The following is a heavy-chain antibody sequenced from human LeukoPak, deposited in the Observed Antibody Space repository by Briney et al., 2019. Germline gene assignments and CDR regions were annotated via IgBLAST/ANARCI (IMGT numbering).Heavy chain of an antibody. J-gene: IGHJ4*02. CDR3: ARDRVGATSNFDY. D-gene: IGHD1-26*01. CDR1: GCSVSSGSYY. CDR2: IYYSGST. Sequence: PSETLSLTCTVSGCSVSSGSYYWSWIRQPPGKGLEWIGYIYYSGSTNYNPSLKSRVTISVDTSKNQFSLKLSSVTAADTAVYYCARDRVGATSNFDYWGQGTLVTVSS. V-gene: IGHV4-61*01.